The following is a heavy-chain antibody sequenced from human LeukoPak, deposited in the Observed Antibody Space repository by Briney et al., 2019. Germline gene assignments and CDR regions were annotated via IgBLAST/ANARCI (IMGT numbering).Heavy chain of an antibody. V-gene: IGHV4-30-4*07. CDR3: ARVHYDSSGYSPSGAFDI. J-gene: IGHJ3*02. CDR1: GGSISSGGYS. D-gene: IGHD3-22*01. CDR2: IYYSGST. Sequence: SETLSLTCAVSGGSISSGGYSWSWIRQPPGKGLEWIGYIYYSGSTYYNPSLKSRVTISVDTSKNQFSLKLSSVTAADTAVYYCARVHYDSSGYSPSGAFDIWGQGTMVTVSS.